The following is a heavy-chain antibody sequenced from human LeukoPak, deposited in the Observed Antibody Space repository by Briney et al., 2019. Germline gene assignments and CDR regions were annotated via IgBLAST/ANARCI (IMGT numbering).Heavy chain of an antibody. CDR1: GSTSSRNF. CDR3: ASGAGWESGY. CDR2: INQDGSEK. D-gene: IGHD1-26*01. V-gene: IGHV3-7*01. J-gene: IGHJ4*02. Sequence: PGGSLRLSCAVSGSTSSRNFMSWVRQTPEKGLEGVANINQDGSEKKYVDSVKGRFTISRDNAKNSLFLQINSLRAEDTAIYYCASGAGWESGYWGEGTLVTVSS.